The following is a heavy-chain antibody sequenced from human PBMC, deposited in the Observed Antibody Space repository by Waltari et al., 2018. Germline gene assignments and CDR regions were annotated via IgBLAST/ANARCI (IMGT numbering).Heavy chain of an antibody. CDR1: GFTFPTFE. V-gene: IGHV3-48*03. D-gene: IGHD3-22*01. Sequence: EVQLVESEGDLVQPGGSLRLSCAASGFTFPTFEMNWVRQAPGKGLEWVAYITSSGSTIYYADSVKGRFTISRDNAKNSLYLQMNSLRAEDTAVYYCGRGGNTGYYFNTFDIWGQGTLVTVSS. J-gene: IGHJ3*02. CDR3: GRGGNTGYYFNTFDI. CDR2: ITSSGSTI.